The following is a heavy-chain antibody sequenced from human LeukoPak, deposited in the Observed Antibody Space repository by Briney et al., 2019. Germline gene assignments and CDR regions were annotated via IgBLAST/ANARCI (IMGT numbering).Heavy chain of an antibody. D-gene: IGHD4-23*01. Sequence: GGSLRLSCSASGFNFNYFAMSWIRQAPGKRLEWVSTIGDSGSGGSYADSVRRRFTISRDNSKNIVYLQMHSLRVDDSAVYYCSRIKYGGNSGYHFDYWGQGTLVTVSS. CDR2: IGDSGSGG. CDR1: GFNFNYFA. J-gene: IGHJ4*02. V-gene: IGHV3-23*01. CDR3: SRIKYGGNSGYHFDY.